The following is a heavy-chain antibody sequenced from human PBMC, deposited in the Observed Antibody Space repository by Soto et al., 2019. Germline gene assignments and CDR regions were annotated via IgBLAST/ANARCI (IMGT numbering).Heavy chain of an antibody. V-gene: IGHV4-59*01. D-gene: IGHD3-10*01. Sequence: SETLSLTCTVSGGSINNYYWSWIRQPPGKGLEWLGYISHSGTTSYNPSLKSRLTMSLNTSKNQFSLKLRSVTAAATAVYYCARGTRATQYYFYFYGMDVWDQGTTVTVSS. J-gene: IGHJ6*02. CDR3: ARGTRATQYYFYFYGMDV. CDR2: ISHSGTT. CDR1: GGSINNYY.